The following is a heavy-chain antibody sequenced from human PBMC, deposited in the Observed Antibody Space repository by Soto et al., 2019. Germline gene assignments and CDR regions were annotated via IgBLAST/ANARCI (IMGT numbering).Heavy chain of an antibody. D-gene: IGHD2-2*01. V-gene: IGHV1-69*01. J-gene: IGHJ6*02. CDR2: IIPIPGTA. Sequence: QVQLVQSGAEVKKPGSSVKVSCKASGGTFSSYAISWVRQAPGQGLEWMGGIIPIPGTANYAQKFQGRVTITAGESTSTAYVELSSLRSEDTAAYYCARSQGSSTSLDIYYYYYYGMDVWGQGTTVTVSS. CDR3: ARSQGSSTSLDIYYYYYYGMDV. CDR1: GGTFSSYA.